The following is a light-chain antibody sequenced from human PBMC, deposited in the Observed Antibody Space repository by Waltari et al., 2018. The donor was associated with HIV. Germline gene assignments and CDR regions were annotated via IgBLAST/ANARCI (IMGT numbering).Light chain of an antibody. CDR2: GAS. CDR1: QDISDN. V-gene: IGKV1-8*01. CDR3: QQYDTYSWT. J-gene: IGKJ1*01. Sequence: AIRMTQSPPSFSASIGDRVTITCRASQDISDNLAWYRQKPGQAPELLIYGASTLRSGVPSRFNGTGSGTEFNLTISCQQSEDFASYYCQQYDTYSWTFGQGTKVDIK.